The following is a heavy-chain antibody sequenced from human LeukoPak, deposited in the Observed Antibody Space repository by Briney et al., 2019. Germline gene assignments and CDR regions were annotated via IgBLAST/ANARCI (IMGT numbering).Heavy chain of an antibody. CDR2: ISSSSSYI. D-gene: IGHD3-3*01. CDR1: GFTFSSYS. CDR3: ARDFRFLDDY. V-gene: IGHV3-21*01. J-gene: IGHJ4*02. Sequence: GGSLRLSCAASGFTFSSYSLNWVRQAPGKGLEWVSSISSSSSYIYYADSVKGRFTISRDNAKNSLYLQMNSLRAEDTAVYYCARDFRFLDDYWGQGTLVTVSS.